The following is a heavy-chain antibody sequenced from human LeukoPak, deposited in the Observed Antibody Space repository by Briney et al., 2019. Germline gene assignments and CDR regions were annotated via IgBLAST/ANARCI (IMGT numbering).Heavy chain of an antibody. CDR3: ARAGRFRAGTTGYFDY. J-gene: IGHJ4*02. Sequence: ASVKVSCKASGYTFTSYYMHWVRQAPGQGLEWMGIINPSGGSTSYAQKFQGRVTITADESTSTAYMELSSLRSEDTAVYYCARAGRFRAGTTGYFDYWGQGTLVTVSS. CDR1: GYTFTSYY. D-gene: IGHD4-17*01. CDR2: INPSGGST. V-gene: IGHV1-46*01.